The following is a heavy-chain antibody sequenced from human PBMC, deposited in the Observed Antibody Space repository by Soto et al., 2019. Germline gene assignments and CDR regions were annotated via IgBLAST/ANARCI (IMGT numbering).Heavy chain of an antibody. CDR1: GGTLNSYA. J-gene: IGHJ4*02. V-gene: IGHV1-69*01. CDR3: ARDRPGGSGDFDY. D-gene: IGHD2-8*02. CDR2: VIPFFGTA. Sequence: QVQLVQSGAEVKKPGSSVKVSCKTTGGTLNSYAISWVRQAPGQGLEWMGGVIPFFGTATYEKKFQGRVTISADESTSTADMALSSLRSEDASVYYCARDRPGGSGDFDYWGQGTLVIVSS.